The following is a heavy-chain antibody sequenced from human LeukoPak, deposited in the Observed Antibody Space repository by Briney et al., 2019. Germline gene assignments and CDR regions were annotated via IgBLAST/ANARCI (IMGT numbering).Heavy chain of an antibody. CDR1: GGTFSSYA. Sequence: ASVKVSCKASGGTFSSYAISWVRQAPGQGLEWMGGIIPIFGTANYAQKFQGRVTITTDESTSTAYMELSSLRSEDTAVYYCARDRYYYDSSGYYYPSSGGAFDIWGQGTMVTVSS. D-gene: IGHD3-22*01. CDR3: ARDRYYYDSSGYYYPSSGGAFDI. J-gene: IGHJ3*02. CDR2: IIPIFGTA. V-gene: IGHV1-69*05.